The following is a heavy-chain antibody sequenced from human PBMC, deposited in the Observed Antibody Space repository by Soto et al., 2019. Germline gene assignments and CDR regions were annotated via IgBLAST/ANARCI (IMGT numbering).Heavy chain of an antibody. V-gene: IGHV1-69*12. D-gene: IGHD6-13*01. CDR3: ARDGQVASSWYGGVGWFDP. Sequence: QVQLVQSGAEVKKPGSSVKVSCKASGGTFSSYAISWVRQAPGQGLEWMGGIIPIFGTANYAQKFQGRVTITADESTRTAYMELSSLRSEDTAVYYCARDGQVASSWYGGVGWFDPWGQGTLVTVSS. CDR2: IIPIFGTA. J-gene: IGHJ5*02. CDR1: GGTFSSYA.